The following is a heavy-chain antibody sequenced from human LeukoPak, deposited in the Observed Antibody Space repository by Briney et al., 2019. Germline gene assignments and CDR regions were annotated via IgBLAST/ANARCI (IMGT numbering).Heavy chain of an antibody. J-gene: IGHJ4*02. CDR1: GYTFTSYA. D-gene: IGHD3-10*01. CDR3: ARPHIGSGSNSP. V-gene: IGHV1-3*01. CDR2: INAGNGNT. Sequence: ASVKVSCKASGYTFTSYAMHWVRQAPGQRLEWMGWINAGNGNTKYSQKFQGRVTITRDTSASTAYMELSSLRSEDTAVYYCARPHIGSGSNSPWGQGTLVTVSS.